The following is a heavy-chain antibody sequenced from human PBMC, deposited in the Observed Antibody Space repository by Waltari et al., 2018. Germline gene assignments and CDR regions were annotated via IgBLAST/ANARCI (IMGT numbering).Heavy chain of an antibody. Sequence: QLLEAGGGLVQPGGSLRLHCAGSVLAFGGYAMCWVRQAPGKGLEWVSGISGSGGSTYYADSVKGRFTISRDISKNTLFLQMNSLRAEDTAVYYCAKKGGFISGGMDVWGQGTTVTVSS. CDR1: VLAFGGYA. CDR2: ISGSGGST. CDR3: AKKGGFISGGMDV. D-gene: IGHD3-10*01. V-gene: IGHV3-23*01. J-gene: IGHJ6*02.